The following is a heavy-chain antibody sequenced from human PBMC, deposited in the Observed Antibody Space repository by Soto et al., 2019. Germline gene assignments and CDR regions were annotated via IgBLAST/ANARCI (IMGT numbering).Heavy chain of an antibody. CDR3: AREYTAWPLAYGLDV. CDR2: ISSRSDI. CDR1: GFAFSTYS. Sequence: GGSLRLSCVVSGFAFSTYSINWVRQAPGKGLEWVSSISSRSDIYYADSVKGRFTISRDNAKNSVSLQMNSLRAEDTAVYYCAREYTAWPLAYGLDVWGQGTTVTVSS. D-gene: IGHD2-2*02. V-gene: IGHV3-21*01. J-gene: IGHJ6*02.